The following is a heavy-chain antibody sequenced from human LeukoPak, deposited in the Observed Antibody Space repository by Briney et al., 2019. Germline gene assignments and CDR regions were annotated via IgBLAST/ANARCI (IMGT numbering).Heavy chain of an antibody. CDR3: ARLRYQHSFDI. CDR2: ISAYNGNT. J-gene: IGHJ3*02. CDR1: GYTFTSYA. D-gene: IGHD2-2*01. V-gene: IGHV1-18*01. Sequence: ASVKVSCKASGYTFTSYAMNWVRQAPGQGLEWMGWISAYNGNTNYAQKLQGRVTMTTDTSTSTAYMELRSLRSDDTAVYYCARLRYQHSFDIWGQGTMVTVSS.